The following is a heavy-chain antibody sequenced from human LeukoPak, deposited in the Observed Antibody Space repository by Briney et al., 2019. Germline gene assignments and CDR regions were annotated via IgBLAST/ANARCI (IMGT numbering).Heavy chain of an antibody. Sequence: GGSLRLSCAASGFTFSSYGMHWVRQAPGKGLEWVAVIRYDGSNKYYADSVKGRFTISRDNSKNTLYLQMHSLRAEDTAFYYCAKGPATYSRSSPPFYMDVWGKGTTVTVSS. J-gene: IGHJ6*03. CDR2: IRYDGSNK. CDR3: AKGPATYSRSSPPFYMDV. CDR1: GFTFSSYG. D-gene: IGHD6-6*01. V-gene: IGHV3-33*06.